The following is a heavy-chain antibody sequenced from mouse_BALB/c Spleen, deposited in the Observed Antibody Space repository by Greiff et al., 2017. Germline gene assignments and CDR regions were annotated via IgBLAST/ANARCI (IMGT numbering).Heavy chain of an antibody. V-gene: IGHV1-4*01. D-gene: IGHD6-5*01. CDR1: GYTFTSYT. CDR3: ARGLSPDY. Sequence: QVHVKHSGAELARPGASVKMSCKASGYTFTSYTMHWVKQRPGQGLEWIGYINPSSGYTNYNQKFKDKATLTADKSSSTAYMQLSSLTSEDSAVYYCARGLSPDYWGQGTTLTVSS. J-gene: IGHJ2*01. CDR2: INPSSGYT.